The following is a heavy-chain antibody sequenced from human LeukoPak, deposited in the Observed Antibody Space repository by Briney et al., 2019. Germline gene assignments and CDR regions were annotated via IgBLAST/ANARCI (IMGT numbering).Heavy chain of an antibody. CDR2: IYITGST. CDR1: GDSIRSGRFH. D-gene: IGHD4-23*01. CDR3: AKSWGYAANSLHIQH. J-gene: IGHJ1*01. V-gene: IGHV4-61*02. Sequence: TLSLTCSVSGDSIRSGRFHWNWIRQPAGKGLEWIGRIYITGSTDYNPSLKSRVTMSVDTSNNQFSLKLTSVTAADTAVYYCAKSWGYAANSLHIQHWGQGARVIVSA.